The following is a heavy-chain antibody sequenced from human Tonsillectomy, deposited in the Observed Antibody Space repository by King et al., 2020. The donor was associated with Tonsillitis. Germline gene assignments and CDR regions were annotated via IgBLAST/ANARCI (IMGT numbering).Heavy chain of an antibody. CDR1: GFTFSNAW. D-gene: IGHD3-3*01. CDR3: TTVPDTDFSGLNDY. V-gene: IGHV3-15*07. J-gene: IGHJ4*02. Sequence: VQLVESGGGLVKPGGSLRLSCAASGFTFSNAWMKCVRQAPGKGLEWVGRIKSKTDGGTTDYAAPVKGRFTISRECSKNTLYLQMNSPKTEDTAVYYCTTVPDTDFSGLNDYWGQGTLVTVSS. CDR2: IKSKTDGGTT.